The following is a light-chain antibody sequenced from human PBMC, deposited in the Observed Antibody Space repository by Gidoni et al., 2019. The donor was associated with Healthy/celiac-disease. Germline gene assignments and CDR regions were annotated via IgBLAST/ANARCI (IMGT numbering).Light chain of an antibody. V-gene: IGLV2-14*03. CDR3: SSYTTSSTLV. CDR2: DVS. CDR1: SSDVGGYNY. J-gene: IGLJ3*02. Sequence: SALTQPASVSGSPGQSITISCTGTSSDVGGYNYVSWYQQHPGKATQLMIYDVSNRPSGVSNRFSGSKSGNTASLTISGLQAEDEADYYCSSYTTSSTLVFGGGTKLTVL.